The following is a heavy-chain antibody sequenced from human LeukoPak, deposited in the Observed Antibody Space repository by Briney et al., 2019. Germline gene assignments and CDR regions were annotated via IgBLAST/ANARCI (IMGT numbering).Heavy chain of an antibody. CDR2: ISYDGSNK. V-gene: IGHV3-30*18. CDR1: GFSLSIYG. D-gene: IGHD3-22*01. J-gene: IGHJ4*02. Sequence: GASVRLSWAASGFSLSIYGMRSARHPPGKGREWEAVISYDGSNKYYADSVKGPFTISRDNSKNTLYLKMTRLRAENTAVYDCANASYYYNSSGYYDGTLDYWGQGTLVTVSS. CDR3: ANASYYYNSSGYYDGTLDY.